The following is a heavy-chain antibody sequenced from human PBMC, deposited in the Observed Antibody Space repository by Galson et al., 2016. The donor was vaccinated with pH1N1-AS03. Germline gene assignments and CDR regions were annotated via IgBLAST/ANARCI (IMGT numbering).Heavy chain of an antibody. D-gene: IGHD1-26*01. V-gene: IGHV4-39*07. Sequence: QVQLQESGPRLVKPSETLSLTCTVSGDSINSSPYYWGWIRQPPGKGLEWIGTIYYRGATYYSPSLKSRVTISIETSKNQFSLNLRSVTAADTAVYYCARHVSGSYPNNLDYWGQGTLVIVSS. J-gene: IGHJ4*02. CDR2: IYYRGAT. CDR3: ARHVSGSYPNNLDY. CDR1: GDSINSSPYY.